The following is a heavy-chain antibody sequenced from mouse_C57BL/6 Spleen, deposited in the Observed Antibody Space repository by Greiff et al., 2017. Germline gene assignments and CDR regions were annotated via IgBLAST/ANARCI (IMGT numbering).Heavy chain of an antibody. CDR2: INPNNGGT. J-gene: IGHJ2*01. D-gene: IGHD2-1*01. CDR3: ARSYGNYVYFDY. Sequence: VQLKQSGPELVKPGASVKISCKASGYTFTDYYMNWVKQSHGKSLEWIGDINPNNGGTSYNQKFKGKATLTVDKSSSTAYMELRSLTSEDSAVYYCARSYGNYVYFDYWGQGTTLTVSS. CDR1: GYTFTDYY. V-gene: IGHV1-26*01.